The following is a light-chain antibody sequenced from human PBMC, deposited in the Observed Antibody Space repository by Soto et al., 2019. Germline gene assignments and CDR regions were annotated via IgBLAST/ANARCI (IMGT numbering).Light chain of an antibody. CDR2: SNN. V-gene: IGLV1-47*02. J-gene: IGLJ2*01. Sequence: QSVLTQPPSASGTPGQRVTISCSGSSSNIGTNYVYWYQQLPGTAPKLLIYSNNQRPSGVPDRCSGSKSGTSAYLAISGLRSEDEADYYCAAWDDSLRGPVFGGGTKVTVL. CDR1: SSNIGTNY. CDR3: AAWDDSLRGPV.